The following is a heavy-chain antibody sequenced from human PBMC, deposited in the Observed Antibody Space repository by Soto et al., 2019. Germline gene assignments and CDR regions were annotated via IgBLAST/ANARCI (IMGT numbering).Heavy chain of an antibody. D-gene: IGHD3-22*01. CDR1: GFTFSSYS. Sequence: PGGSLRLSCAASGFTFSSYSMNWVRQAPGKGLEWVSYISSSSSTIYYADSVKGRFTISRDNAKNSLYLQMNSLRDEDTAVYYCARAYNIYYDSSESYFDYWGQGTLVTVSS. V-gene: IGHV3-48*02. CDR3: ARAYNIYYDSSESYFDY. CDR2: ISSSSSTI. J-gene: IGHJ4*02.